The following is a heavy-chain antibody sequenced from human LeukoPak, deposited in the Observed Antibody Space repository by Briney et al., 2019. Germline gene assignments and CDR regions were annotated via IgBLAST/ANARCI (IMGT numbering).Heavy chain of an antibody. V-gene: IGHV3-23*01. CDR3: AKAPGFLSSVASYYFDY. Sequence: GGSLRLSFAASGLTFSSYAMSWFGQAPGKGLEWVSAISGSGGSTYYADSVEGRFTISRDNSKNTLYLQMNSLRAEDTAVYYCAKAPGFLSSVASYYFDYWGQGTLVTVSS. J-gene: IGHJ4*02. CDR1: GLTFSSYA. D-gene: IGHD1-26*01. CDR2: ISGSGGST.